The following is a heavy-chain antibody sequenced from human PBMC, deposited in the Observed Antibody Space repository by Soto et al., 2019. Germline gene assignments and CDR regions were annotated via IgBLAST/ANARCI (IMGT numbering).Heavy chain of an antibody. CDR1: SDSISSYY. CDR2: ISYSGST. D-gene: IGHD6-13*01. CDR3: ARGTSWQLPFDY. Sequence: LSLTCTVSSDSISSYYWSWIRQPPGKRLEWIGYISYSGSTDYNPSLKSRVTISGDTSKNQFSLKVSSVTAADTAVYYCARGTSWQLPFDYWGQGALVTVYS. V-gene: IGHV4-59*01. J-gene: IGHJ4*02.